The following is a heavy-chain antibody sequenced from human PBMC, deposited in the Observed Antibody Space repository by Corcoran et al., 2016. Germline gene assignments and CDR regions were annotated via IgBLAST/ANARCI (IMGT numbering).Heavy chain of an antibody. D-gene: IGHD2-2*01. CDR3: ARDIVVVPAAIFHYGMDV. J-gene: IGHJ6*02. CDR1: GFTFSSYS. CDR2: ISSSSSTI. V-gene: IGHV3-48*02. Sequence: EVQLVESGGGLVQPGGSLRLSCAASGFTFSSYSMNWVRQAPGKGLEWVSYISSSSSTIYYADAVKGRFTISRDKAKNSLYLQMNRLRDEDTAVYYCARDIVVVPAAIFHYGMDVWGQGTTVTVSS.